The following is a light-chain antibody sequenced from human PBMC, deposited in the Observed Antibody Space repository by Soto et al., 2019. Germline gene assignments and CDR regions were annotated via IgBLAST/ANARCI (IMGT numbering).Light chain of an antibody. J-gene: IGKJ1*01. CDR3: QQYKSYWT. V-gene: IGKV1-5*03. CDR2: KAS. CDR1: QSISSW. Sequence: DIQMTQSPSTLSASVGDRVTITCRASQSISSWLAWYQQKPGKAPKILIYKASSLESGVPSRFSGSGSGTKFTLTISSLQPDDFATYYCQQYKSYWTCGQGTKVEIK.